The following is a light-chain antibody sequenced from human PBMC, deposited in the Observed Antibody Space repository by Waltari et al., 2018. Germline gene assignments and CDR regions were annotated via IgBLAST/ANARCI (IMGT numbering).Light chain of an antibody. Sequence: EIVLPQSPGTLSLSPGERATLSCRASQSVSRALAWYQQKPGQAPRLLIYDASRRATGIPDRFSGSVSGTDFSLTITRLEPEDFAVYYCQHYVRLPATFGQGTKVEIK. V-gene: IGKV3-20*01. CDR1: QSVSRA. J-gene: IGKJ1*01. CDR3: QHYVRLPAT. CDR2: DAS.